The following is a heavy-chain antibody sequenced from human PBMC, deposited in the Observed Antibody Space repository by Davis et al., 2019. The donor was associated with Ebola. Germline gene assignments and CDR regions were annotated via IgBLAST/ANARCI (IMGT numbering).Heavy chain of an antibody. CDR2: INGDRGRI. Sequence: PGGSLRLSCATSGFTFGDYTMHWVRQAPGKGLEWVSFINGDRGRIDYADSVKGRFTISGDNSKNSLYLQMNSLTTEDTALYYCAKAKFSGSALTGHWGQGTLVTVSS. CDR3: AKAKFSGSALTGH. CDR1: GFTFGDYT. V-gene: IGHV3-43*02. J-gene: IGHJ4*02. D-gene: IGHD1-26*01.